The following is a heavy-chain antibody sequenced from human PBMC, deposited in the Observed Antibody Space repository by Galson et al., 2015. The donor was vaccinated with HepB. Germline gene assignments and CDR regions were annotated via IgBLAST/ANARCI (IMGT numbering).Heavy chain of an antibody. V-gene: IGHV1-69*13. J-gene: IGHJ3*02. D-gene: IGHD1-14*01. CDR3: ARSPEYNLVDDI. Sequence: SVKVSCKASGGTFSSYAISWVRQAPGQGLEWMGGIIPIFGTANYAQKFQGRVTITADESTSTAYMELSSLRSEDTAVYYCARSPEYNLVDDIWGQGTMVTVSS. CDR1: GGTFSSYA. CDR2: IIPIFGTA.